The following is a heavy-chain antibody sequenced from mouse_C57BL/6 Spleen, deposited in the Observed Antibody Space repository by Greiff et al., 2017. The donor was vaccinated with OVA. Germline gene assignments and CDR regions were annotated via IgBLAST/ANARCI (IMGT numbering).Heavy chain of an antibody. CDR3: ARVYYGAYYAMDY. J-gene: IGHJ4*01. CDR1: GYTFTDYN. CDR2: INPNNGGT. D-gene: IGHD1-1*01. V-gene: IGHV1-18*01. Sequence: EVKLQESGPELVKPGASVKIPCKASGYTFTDYNMDWVKQSHGKSLEWIGDINPNNGGTIYNQKFKGKATLTVDKSSSTAYMELRSLTSEDTAVYYCARVYYGAYYAMDYWGQGTSVTVSS.